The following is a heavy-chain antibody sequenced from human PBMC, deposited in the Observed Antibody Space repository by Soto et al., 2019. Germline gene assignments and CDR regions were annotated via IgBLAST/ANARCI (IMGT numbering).Heavy chain of an antibody. V-gene: IGHV1-2*02. CDR3: AIPIVVVPAAMTEDYGMDV. Sequence: ASVKVSCKASGYTFTGYYMHWVRQAPGQGLEWMGWINPNSGGTNYAQKFQGRVTMTRDTSISTAYMELSRLRSDDTAVYYCAIPIVVVPAAMTEDYGMDVWGQVTTVTVPS. CDR1: GYTFTGYY. J-gene: IGHJ6*02. D-gene: IGHD2-2*01. CDR2: INPNSGGT.